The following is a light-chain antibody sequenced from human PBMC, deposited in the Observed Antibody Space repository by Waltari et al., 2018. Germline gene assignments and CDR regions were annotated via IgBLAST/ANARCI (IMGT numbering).Light chain of an antibody. CDR2: GAS. V-gene: IGKV3-15*01. J-gene: IGKJ1*01. CDR1: QSVSSN. Sequence: EIVMTQPPATLSVSPGERATLSCRASQSVSSNLAWYQQKPGQAPRLLIYGASTRATGIPARFSGSGSGTEFTLTISSLQSEDFAVYYCQQYNNWPPTWTFGQGTKVKIK. CDR3: QQYNNWPPTWT.